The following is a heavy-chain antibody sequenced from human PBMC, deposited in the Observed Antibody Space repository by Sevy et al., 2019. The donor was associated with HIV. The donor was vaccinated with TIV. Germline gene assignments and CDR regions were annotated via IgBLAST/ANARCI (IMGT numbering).Heavy chain of an antibody. CDR3: ITDPAYRGYDEEVINYYFYGMDV. J-gene: IGHJ6*02. D-gene: IGHD5-12*01. Sequence: GGSLRFSCTASGFTFSSAWMSWVRQAPGKGLEWVGRIKSEFDGGAIDYAAPVKGRFSISREDSKNTVYLQMNNRKTEDTAVYYCITDPAYRGYDEEVINYYFYGMDVWGQGTTVTVSS. V-gene: IGHV3-15*01. CDR1: GFTFSSAW. CDR2: IKSEFDGGAI.